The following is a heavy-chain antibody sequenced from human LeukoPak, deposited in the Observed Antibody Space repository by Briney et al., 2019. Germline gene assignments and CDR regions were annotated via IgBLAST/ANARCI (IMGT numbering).Heavy chain of an antibody. V-gene: IGHV3-53*01. CDR1: GFTVSSNY. Sequence: GGSLRLSCAASGFTVSSNYMSWVRQAPGKGLEWVSVIHNGGRTYHIDSVKGRFIISRDNSKNTLYLQMNSLRAEDTAVYYCARHCSGFGCSPPWGYYGMDVWGNGTTVTVSS. D-gene: IGHD2-15*01. CDR3: ARHCSGFGCSPPWGYYGMDV. J-gene: IGHJ6*04. CDR2: IHNGGRT.